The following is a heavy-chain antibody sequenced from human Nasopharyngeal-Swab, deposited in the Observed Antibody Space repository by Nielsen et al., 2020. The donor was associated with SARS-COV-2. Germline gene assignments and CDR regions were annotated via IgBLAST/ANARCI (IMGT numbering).Heavy chain of an antibody. V-gene: IGHV3-23*01. CDR3: AKDRGSGGAFDI. D-gene: IGHD2-15*01. J-gene: IGHJ3*02. CDR1: GFTFSSYA. Sequence: GESLKIYCAASGFTFSSYAMSWVRQAPGKGLEWVSAISGSGGSKYYADSVTGRFTISRDNSKNTLYLQMNSLRAEDTAVYYCAKDRGSGGAFDIWGQGTMVTVSS. CDR2: ISGSGGSK.